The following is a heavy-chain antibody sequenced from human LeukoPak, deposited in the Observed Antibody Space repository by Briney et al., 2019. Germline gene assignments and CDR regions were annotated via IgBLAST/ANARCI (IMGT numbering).Heavy chain of an antibody. CDR3: ARVFSSGWYGGDYYYYGMDV. Sequence: SGGPLRLSCAASGFTVSSNYMSWVRQAPGKGLEWVSVIYSGGSTYYADSVKGRFTISRDNSKNTLYLQMNSLRAEDTAVYYCARVFSSGWYGGDYYYYGMDVWGQGTTVTVSS. V-gene: IGHV3-53*01. CDR2: IYSGGST. CDR1: GFTVSSNY. J-gene: IGHJ6*02. D-gene: IGHD6-19*01.